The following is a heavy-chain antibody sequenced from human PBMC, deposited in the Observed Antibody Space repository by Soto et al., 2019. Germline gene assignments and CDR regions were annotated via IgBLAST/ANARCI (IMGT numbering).Heavy chain of an antibody. D-gene: IGHD2-2*01. CDR2: IIHIFGTA. CDR1: GGTFSSYA. CDR3: ARVRLVPAARYYYYGMDV. Sequence: QVQLVQSGAEVKKPGSSVKVSCKASGGTFSSYAISWVRQAPGQGLEWMGGIIHIFGTANYAQKFQGRVTITADESTSTAYMELSSLRSEDTAVYYCARVRLVPAARYYYYGMDVWGQGTTVTVSS. V-gene: IGHV1-69*12. J-gene: IGHJ6*02.